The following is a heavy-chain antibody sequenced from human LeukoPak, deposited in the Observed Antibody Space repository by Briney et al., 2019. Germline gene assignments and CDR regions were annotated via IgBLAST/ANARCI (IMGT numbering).Heavy chain of an antibody. CDR2: ISGSGGST. Sequence: WGSLRLSCAASGFTFSSYAMSWVRQAPGKGLEWVSAISGSGGSTYYADSVKGRSTISRDNSKNTLYLQMNSLRAEDTAVYYCAKDRHSYGSSHDYWGQGTLVTVSS. J-gene: IGHJ4*02. V-gene: IGHV3-23*01. D-gene: IGHD5-18*01. CDR1: GFTFSSYA. CDR3: AKDRHSYGSSHDY.